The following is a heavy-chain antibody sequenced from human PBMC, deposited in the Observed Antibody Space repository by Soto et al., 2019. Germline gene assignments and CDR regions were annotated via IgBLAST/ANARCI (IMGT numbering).Heavy chain of an antibody. J-gene: IGHJ4*02. CDR2: ISYDGSNK. V-gene: IGHV3-30-3*01. D-gene: IGHD3-22*01. CDR3: ARAYDSSGYPDY. Sequence: GGSLRLSCAASGFTFSSYAMHWVRQAPGKGLEWVAVISYDGSNKYYADSVKGRFTISRDNSKNTLYLQMNSLRAEDTAVYYCARAYDSSGYPDYWGQGTLVTVSS. CDR1: GFTFSSYA.